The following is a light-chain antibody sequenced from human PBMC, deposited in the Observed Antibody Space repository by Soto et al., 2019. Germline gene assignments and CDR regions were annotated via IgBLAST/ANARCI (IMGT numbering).Light chain of an antibody. J-gene: IGKJ4*01. V-gene: IGKV1-5*01. Sequence: DIQMTQSPSTLSASVGDRVTITCRASQNFNRWLAWYQQKPGKAPKVLIYDASSLKSGVPSRFSGSGSGTEFTLPSNSLQPDDSATYYCQPYNGIFGGGTKVEIK. CDR2: DAS. CDR1: QNFNRW. CDR3: QPYNGI.